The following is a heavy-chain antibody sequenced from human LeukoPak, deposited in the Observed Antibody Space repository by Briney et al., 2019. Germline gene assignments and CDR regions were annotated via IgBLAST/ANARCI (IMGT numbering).Heavy chain of an antibody. CDR1: GYSFTSYY. CDR3: ARDRSGSRWRWFDP. V-gene: IGHV1-46*01. CDR2: INPTGGSA. Sequence: ASVKVSCKASGYSFTSYYMHWVRQAPGQGLEWMGIINPTGGSASYAQKFQGRVSMTSDPSTSTLYLELSSLRSEDTAVYYCARDRSGSRWRWFDPWGQGTLVSVSS. J-gene: IGHJ5*02. D-gene: IGHD6-13*01.